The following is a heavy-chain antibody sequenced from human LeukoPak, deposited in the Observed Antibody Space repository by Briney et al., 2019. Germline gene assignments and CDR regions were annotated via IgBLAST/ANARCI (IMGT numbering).Heavy chain of an antibody. CDR2: INYSGNT. D-gene: IGHD3-10*01. CDR3: ARDGRGNYGSGSYYDY. V-gene: IGHV4-34*01. CDR1: GGSFSGYS. J-gene: IGHJ4*02. Sequence: SETLSLTCAVHGGSFSGYSWHWIRQSPGKGLEWIGSINYSGNTYYNPSLKSRVTISVDTSKSQFSLKLSSVTAADTAVHYCARDGRGNYGSGSYYDYWGQGTLVTVSS.